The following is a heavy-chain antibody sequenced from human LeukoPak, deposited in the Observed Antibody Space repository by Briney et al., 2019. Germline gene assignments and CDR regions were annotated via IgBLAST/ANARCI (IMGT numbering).Heavy chain of an antibody. CDR1: RGSITNSSCY. J-gene: IGHJ4*02. Sequence: PSETLSLTCAVSRGSITNSSCYWGWIRQPPGKGLEWIGGIYYTGTTYYSPSLNSRITISMDTSNKQFSLRLASVTAADTAVYYCARRAVVPAAVSYFDNWGQGTLVTVSS. CDR3: ARRAVVPAAVSYFDN. D-gene: IGHD2-2*01. V-gene: IGHV4-39*01. CDR2: IYYTGTT.